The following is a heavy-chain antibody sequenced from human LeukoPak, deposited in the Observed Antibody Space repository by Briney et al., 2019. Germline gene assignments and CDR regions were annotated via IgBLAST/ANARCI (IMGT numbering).Heavy chain of an antibody. CDR3: ARRFSSYYYDSSGYYHFDY. D-gene: IGHD3-22*01. V-gene: IGHV4-39*01. CDR1: GGSISSSSYY. J-gene: IGHJ4*02. Sequence: SETLSLTCTVSGGSISSSSYYWGWIRQPPGKGLEWIGSIYYSGSTYYNPSLKSRVTISVDTSKNQFSLKLSSVTAADTAVYYCARRFSSYYYDSSGYYHFDYWGQGTLVTVSS. CDR2: IYYSGST.